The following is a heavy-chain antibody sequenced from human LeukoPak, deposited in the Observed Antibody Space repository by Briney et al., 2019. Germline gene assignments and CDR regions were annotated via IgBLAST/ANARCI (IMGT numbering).Heavy chain of an antibody. CDR1: GYTFTSYG. CDR3: ARTIVVVVAAKGGRDWFDP. Sequence: ASVKVSCKASGYTFTSYGISWVRQAPGQGLEWMGWISAYNGKTNYAQKLQGRVTMTTDTSTSTAYMELRSLRSDDTAVYYCARTIVVVVAAKGGRDWFDPWGQGTLVTVSS. CDR2: ISAYNGKT. D-gene: IGHD2-15*01. J-gene: IGHJ5*02. V-gene: IGHV1-18*01.